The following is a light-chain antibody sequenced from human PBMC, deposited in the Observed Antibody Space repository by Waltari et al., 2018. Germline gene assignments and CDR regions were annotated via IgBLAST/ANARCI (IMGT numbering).Light chain of an antibody. CDR1: QRLSGY. CDR2: DAS. CDR3: QPRSNWPPKIT. Sequence: DILLTQSPATLALSAGERAPLSCRASQRLSGYLSCYQQKPSQAPRLLICDASNRAAGNPARLSGSGSGTDFTRTISSLEHEDFAVYFCQPRSNWPPKITFGPGTRLEI. J-gene: IGKJ5*01. V-gene: IGKV3-11*01.